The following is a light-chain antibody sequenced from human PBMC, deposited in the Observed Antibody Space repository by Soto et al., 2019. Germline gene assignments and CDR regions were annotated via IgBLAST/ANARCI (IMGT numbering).Light chain of an antibody. CDR3: QSFDSSLSIYI. Sequence: SVLTQPPSVSGAPGQSVTISCTGTWSNIGAGHDVHWYQQLPGTAPKLLIYGNNNRPSGVPDRFSGSKSGTSASLAITGLQAEDETDYYCQSFDSSLSIYIFGTGTKVTVL. J-gene: IGLJ1*01. V-gene: IGLV1-40*01. CDR2: GNN. CDR1: WSNIGAGHD.